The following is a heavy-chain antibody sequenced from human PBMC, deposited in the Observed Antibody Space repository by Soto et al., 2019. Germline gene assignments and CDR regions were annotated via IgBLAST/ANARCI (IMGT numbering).Heavy chain of an antibody. Sequence: PGESLKISCKGSGYSFTSYWIGWVRQMPGKGLEWMGIIYPGDSDTRYSPSFQGQVTISADKSISTAYLQWSSLKASDTAMYYCAILSGDQYYYYGMDVRGQGTMVTVFS. CDR3: AILSGDQYYYYGMDV. D-gene: IGHD7-27*01. V-gene: IGHV5-51*01. CDR1: GYSFTSYW. J-gene: IGHJ6*02. CDR2: IYPGDSDT.